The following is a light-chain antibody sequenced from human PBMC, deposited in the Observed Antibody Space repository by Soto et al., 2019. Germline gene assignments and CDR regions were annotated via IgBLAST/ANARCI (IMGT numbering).Light chain of an antibody. Sequence: QSALTQPASVSGSPGQSITISCTGTSSDIGGHDYVFWYQQYPGKAPKLLISEVTNRPSGVSRRFSGSKSGATASLTITGLLTGDEADYYCGTWDSSLSAMFGGGTKLTVL. J-gene: IGLJ3*02. CDR1: SSDIGGHDY. CDR3: GTWDSSLSAM. CDR2: EVT. V-gene: IGLV2-14*01.